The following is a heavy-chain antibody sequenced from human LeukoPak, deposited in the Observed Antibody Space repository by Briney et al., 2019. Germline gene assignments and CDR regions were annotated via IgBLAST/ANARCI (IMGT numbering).Heavy chain of an antibody. CDR1: GFTFSSYG. D-gene: IGHD3-22*01. Sequence: MSGGSLRLSCAASGFTFSSYGMNWVRQAPGKGPEWVSSISSSSSYIYYADSVKGRFTISRDNAKNSLYLQMNSLRAEDTAVYYCASYYDSSGYYGGDDAFDIWGQGTMVTVSS. V-gene: IGHV3-21*01. CDR2: ISSSSSYI. J-gene: IGHJ3*02. CDR3: ASYYDSSGYYGGDDAFDI.